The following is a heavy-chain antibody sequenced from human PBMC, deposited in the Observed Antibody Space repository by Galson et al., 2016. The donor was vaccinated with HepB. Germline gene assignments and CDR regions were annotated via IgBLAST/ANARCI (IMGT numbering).Heavy chain of an antibody. V-gene: IGHV3-53*01. D-gene: IGHD4-11*01. Sequence: SLRLSCAASGLSVSNTYMTWVRQSPGKGLEWVSVVYITGDTYYADSVKGRFTVSRDTSRNTLYLQMNSLRAEDTAVDFCARDTSVTKGALDYWGQGTLVTVSS. J-gene: IGHJ4*02. CDR3: ARDTSVTKGALDY. CDR1: GLSVSNTY. CDR2: VYITGDT.